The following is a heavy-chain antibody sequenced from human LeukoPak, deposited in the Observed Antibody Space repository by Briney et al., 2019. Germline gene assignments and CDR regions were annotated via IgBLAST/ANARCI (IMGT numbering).Heavy chain of an antibody. V-gene: IGHV3-21*01. CDR2: ISSSSSYI. CDR1: GFTFSSYS. CDR3: ARAAEGFRSGYYRYYYYYGMDV. D-gene: IGHD3-3*01. J-gene: IGHJ6*02. Sequence: GGSLRLSCAAAGFTFSSYSMNWVRQAPGKGLEWVSSISSSSSYIYYADSVKGRFTISRDNAKNSLYLQMNSLRAEDTAVYYCARAAEGFRSGYYRYYYYYGMDVWGQGTTVTVSS.